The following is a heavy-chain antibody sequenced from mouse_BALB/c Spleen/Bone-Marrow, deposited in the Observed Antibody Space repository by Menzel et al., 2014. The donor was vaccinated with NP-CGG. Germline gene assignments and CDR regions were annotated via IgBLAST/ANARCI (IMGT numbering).Heavy chain of an antibody. CDR1: GFTFSNYA. CDR2: ISDAGRYT. Sequence: EVKLVESGGGLVKPGGSLKLSCAASGFTFSNYAMSWVRQTPEKRLEWVATISDAGRYTYYPDSVKGRFTISRDNARNTLYLQMSSLRSEDTAFYYYVRSGGEYALDYWGQGTSVTVSS. CDR3: VRSGGEYALDY. V-gene: IGHV5-9-2*01. J-gene: IGHJ4*01.